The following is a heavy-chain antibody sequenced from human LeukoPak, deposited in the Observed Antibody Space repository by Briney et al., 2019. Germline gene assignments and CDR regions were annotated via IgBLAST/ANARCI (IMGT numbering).Heavy chain of an antibody. CDR1: GGSISGSSYF. V-gene: IGHV4-39*01. CDR2: IYYSGNT. D-gene: IGHD3-10*01. J-gene: IGHJ4*02. Sequence: SETLSLTCAVSGGSISGSSYFWGWIRQPPGKELEWIGSIYYSGNTYYNPSLKSRVTISVDTSKNQFSPKLSSVTAADTAVYYCARLKEGIDYWGQGTLVTVSS. CDR3: ARLKEGIDY.